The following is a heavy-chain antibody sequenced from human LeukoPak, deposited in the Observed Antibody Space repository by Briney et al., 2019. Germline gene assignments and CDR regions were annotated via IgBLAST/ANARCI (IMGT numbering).Heavy chain of an antibody. D-gene: IGHD3-22*01. CDR1: GGSVSNSRYY. CDR3: ARRGYHDSCGFYSRRLLYFDY. J-gene: IGHJ4*02. Sequence: PSETLSLTCTVSGGSVSNSRYYWGWIRQPPGKGLEWIGSIYYTGSTFYNPSLKSRVTISIDTSKNQFSLNLSSVTAADTAVYFCARRGYHDSCGFYSRRLLYFDYWGQGTLVTVSS. CDR2: IYYTGST. V-gene: IGHV4-39*01.